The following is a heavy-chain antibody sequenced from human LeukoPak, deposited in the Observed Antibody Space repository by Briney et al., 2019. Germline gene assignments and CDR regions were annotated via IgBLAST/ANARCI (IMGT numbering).Heavy chain of an antibody. D-gene: IGHD2/OR15-2a*01. CDR2: INEDGSDK. CDR3: ARRYYGLLDY. V-gene: IGHV3-7*05. CDR1: GFTFSTYW. J-gene: IGHJ4*02. Sequence: GGSLRLSCAASGFTFSTYWMSWVRQAPGKGLEWVANINEDGSDKYYVDSVKGRFTISRDNSKNTLYLQMNSLRAEDTAVYYCARRYYGLLDYWGQGTLVTVSS.